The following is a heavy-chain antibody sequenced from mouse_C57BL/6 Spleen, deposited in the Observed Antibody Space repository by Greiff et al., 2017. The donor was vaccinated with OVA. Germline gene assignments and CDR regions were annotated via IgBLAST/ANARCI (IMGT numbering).Heavy chain of an antibody. J-gene: IGHJ2*01. Sequence: EVQVVESGGGLVQPKGSLKLSCAASGFSFNTYAMSWVRQAPGKGLEWVARIRSKSNNYATYYADSVKDRFTISRDDSESMLYLQMNNLKTEDTAMYYCVRGAATFDYWGQGTTLTVSS. D-gene: IGHD3-3*01. CDR2: IRSKSNNYAT. CDR3: VRGAATFDY. CDR1: GFSFNTYA. V-gene: IGHV10-1*01.